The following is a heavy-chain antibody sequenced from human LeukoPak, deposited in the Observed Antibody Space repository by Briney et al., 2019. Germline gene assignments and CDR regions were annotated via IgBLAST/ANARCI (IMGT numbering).Heavy chain of an antibody. CDR3: ARGQASGGDYYDSSGYWDAPFDY. CDR1: GGSISSGGYS. V-gene: IGHV4-30-2*01. CDR2: IYHSGST. D-gene: IGHD3-22*01. Sequence: SETLSLTCAVSGGSISSGGYSWSWIRQPPGKGLEWIGYIYHSGSTNYNPSLKSRVTISVDTSKNQFSLKLSSVTAADTAVYYCARGQASGGDYYDSSGYWDAPFDYWGQGTLVTVSS. J-gene: IGHJ4*02.